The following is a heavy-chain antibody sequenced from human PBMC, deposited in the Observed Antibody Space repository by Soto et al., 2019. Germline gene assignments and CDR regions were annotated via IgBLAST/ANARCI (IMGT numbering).Heavy chain of an antibody. Sequence: GGSLRLSCAASGFTFTSYWMHWVRQAPGKGLVWVSRINTDGTTTSHADSVQGRFTISRDNTKNTLYLQMSGLRAEDTAIYYCVLAGSPAFYWGKGSLVTVSS. CDR3: VLAGSPAFY. J-gene: IGHJ4*02. CDR1: GFTFTSYW. D-gene: IGHD2-15*01. V-gene: IGHV3-74*01. CDR2: INTDGTTT.